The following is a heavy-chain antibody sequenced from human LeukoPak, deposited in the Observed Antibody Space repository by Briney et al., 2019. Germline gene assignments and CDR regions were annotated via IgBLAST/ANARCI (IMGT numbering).Heavy chain of an antibody. CDR3: AMVESLYCSAGSCYDY. CDR1: GYTFTNYY. V-gene: IGHV1-2*02. CDR2: INPNSGGT. D-gene: IGHD2-15*01. Sequence: ASVKVSCKASGYTFTNYYIHWARQAPGQGLEWMGWINPNSGGTKYAQKFQGRVTLTRDTSISTAYMELNRLRSDDTAVYYCAMVESLYCSAGSCYDYWGQGTLVTVSS. J-gene: IGHJ4*02.